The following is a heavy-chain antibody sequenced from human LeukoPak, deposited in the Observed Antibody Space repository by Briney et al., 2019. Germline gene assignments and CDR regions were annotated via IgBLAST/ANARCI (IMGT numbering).Heavy chain of an antibody. CDR2: INHSGST. CDR1: GGSFSGYY. Sequence: SETLSLTCAVYGGSFSGYYWTWIRQPPGKGLEWIGEINHSGSTNYNPSLKSRVIISVDTSNNQFSLKLNSVTATDTAVYYCARHYGPWGQGTLVTVSS. V-gene: IGHV4-34*01. D-gene: IGHD3-16*01. CDR3: ARHYGP. J-gene: IGHJ4*02.